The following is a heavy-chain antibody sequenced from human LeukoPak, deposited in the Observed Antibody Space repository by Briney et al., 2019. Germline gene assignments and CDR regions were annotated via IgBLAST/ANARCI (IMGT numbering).Heavy chain of an antibody. J-gene: IGHJ6*04. CDR2: ISSSSSYI. CDR3: ARDGVVVVVAANKPGYYYGMDV. CDR1: GFTFSSYR. V-gene: IGHV3-21*01. D-gene: IGHD2-15*01. Sequence: GGSLRLSCAASGFTFSSYRMNWVRQAPGKGLEWVSSISSSSSYIYYADSVKGRFTISRDNAKNSLYLQMNSLRAEDTAVYYCARDGVVVVVAANKPGYYYGMDVWGKGTTVTVSS.